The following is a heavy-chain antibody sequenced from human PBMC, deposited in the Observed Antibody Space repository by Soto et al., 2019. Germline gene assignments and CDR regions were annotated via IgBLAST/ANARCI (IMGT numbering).Heavy chain of an antibody. CDR1: GFTFSSYA. V-gene: IGHV3-30*18. CDR3: AKDSGRGSADYYFDY. D-gene: IGHD3-10*01. J-gene: IGHJ4*02. Sequence: VQLVESGGGVVQPGRSLRLSCAASGFTFSSYAIHWVRQAPGKGLEWVAVISSDGKDKYSADSMKGRFAISRDNSKNTLYLQMNSLRAEDTAVYYCAKDSGRGSADYYFDYWGQGTLVTVSS. CDR2: ISSDGKDK.